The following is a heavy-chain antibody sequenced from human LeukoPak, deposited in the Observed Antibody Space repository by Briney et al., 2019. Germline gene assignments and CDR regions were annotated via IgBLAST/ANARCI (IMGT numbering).Heavy chain of an antibody. V-gene: IGHV4-39*01. CDR1: GGSISSGSYY. J-gene: IGHJ5*02. Sequence: KPSETLSLTCTVSGGSISSGSYYWSWIRQPPGKGLEWIGEINHSGSTNYNPSLKSRVTISVDTSKNQFSLKLSSVTAADTAVYYCARQTLRSGSHFHSGGWFDPWGQGTLVTVSS. D-gene: IGHD1-26*01. CDR2: INHSGST. CDR3: ARQTLRSGSHFHSGGWFDP.